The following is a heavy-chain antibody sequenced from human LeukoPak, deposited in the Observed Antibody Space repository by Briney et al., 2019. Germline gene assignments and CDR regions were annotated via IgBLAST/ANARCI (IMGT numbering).Heavy chain of an antibody. CDR3: ARDGYNSGYFDY. Sequence: SQTLSLTCTVSGASISSGGYYWNWIRQPPGKGLEWIGYIYYSRSTSYSPSLKSRLTISVDTSKNQFSLKLSSVTAADTAVYYCARDGYNSGYFDYWGQGTLVTSPQ. V-gene: IGHV4-30-4*01. D-gene: IGHD5-24*01. J-gene: IGHJ4*02. CDR2: IYYSRST. CDR1: GASISSGGYY.